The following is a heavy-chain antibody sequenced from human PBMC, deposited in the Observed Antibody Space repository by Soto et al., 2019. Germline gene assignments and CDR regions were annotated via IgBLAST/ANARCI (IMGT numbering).Heavy chain of an antibody. D-gene: IGHD1-26*01. CDR3: ARDPRIVGAPDYYYGMDV. J-gene: IGHJ6*02. V-gene: IGHV1-69*01. CDR1: GGTFSSYA. Sequence: QVQLVPSGAEVKKPGSSVKVSCKASGGTFSSYAISWVRQAPGQGLEWMGGIIPIFGTANYAQKFQGRVTITADESTSTAYMELSSLRSEDTAVYYCARDPRIVGAPDYYYGMDVWGQGTTVTVSS. CDR2: IIPIFGTA.